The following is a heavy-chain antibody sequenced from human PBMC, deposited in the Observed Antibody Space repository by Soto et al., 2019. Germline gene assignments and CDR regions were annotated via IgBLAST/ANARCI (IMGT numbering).Heavy chain of an antibody. CDR2: IYYSGST. CDR1: GGSISSGGYY. Sequence: SLSLPCTVSGGSISSGGYYWSWIRQRPGKGLEWIGHIYYSGSTYYNPSLKSRVTISVDTSKNQFSLKLSSVTAADAAVYYCAREKYGGCDPFDSWGQGTMVTVSS. D-gene: IGHD3-10*01. V-gene: IGHV4-31*03. J-gene: IGHJ3*02. CDR3: AREKYGGCDPFDS.